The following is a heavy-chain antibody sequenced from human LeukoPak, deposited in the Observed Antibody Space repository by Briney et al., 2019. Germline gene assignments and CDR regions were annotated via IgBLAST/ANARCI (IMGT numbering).Heavy chain of an antibody. CDR2: ISPYNGDT. CDR3: VRDLYCYCRVNFVGLFDI. Sequence: GASVKVSCKASGYTFSRYGISWVRQAPGQGLEWMGWISPYNGDTNYAQKLQGRVTMTTDTSTSTAYMELRSLRSDDTALYYCVRDLYCYCRVNFVGLFDIWGQG. J-gene: IGHJ3*02. D-gene: IGHD3-16*02. CDR1: GYTFSRYG. V-gene: IGHV1-18*04.